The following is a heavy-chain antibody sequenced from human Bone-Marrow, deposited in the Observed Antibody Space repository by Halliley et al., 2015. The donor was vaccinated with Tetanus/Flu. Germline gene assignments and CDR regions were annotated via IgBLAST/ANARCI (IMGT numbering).Heavy chain of an antibody. V-gene: IGHV4-30-4*01. D-gene: IGHD6-6*01. J-gene: IGHJ6*02. CDR3: SSAPRYYSYAMDV. CDR2: LHYSGAP. Sequence: WFGFLHYSGAPYYNPSLRNRLTISLDPSRKQFSLRLSSLPAADTGVYYCSSAPRYYSYAMDVWGQGTTVTVSS.